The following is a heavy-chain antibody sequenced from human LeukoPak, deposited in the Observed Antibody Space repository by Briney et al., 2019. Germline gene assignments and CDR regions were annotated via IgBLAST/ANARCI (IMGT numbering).Heavy chain of an antibody. CDR2: ISWNSGSI. J-gene: IGHJ4*02. Sequence: PGGSLRLSCAASGFTFDGYAMHWVRQAPGKGLEWVSGISWNSGSIGYADSVKGRFTISRDNAKNSLDLQMSSLRAEDTALYYCAKGSCSSTSCYITEYWGQGTLVTVSS. CDR3: AKGSCSSTSCYITEY. V-gene: IGHV3-9*01. D-gene: IGHD2-2*02. CDR1: GFTFDGYA.